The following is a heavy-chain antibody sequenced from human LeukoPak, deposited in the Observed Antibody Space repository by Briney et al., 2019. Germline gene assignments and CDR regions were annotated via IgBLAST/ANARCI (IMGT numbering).Heavy chain of an antibody. CDR3: ATAPGGYGSLYYYYYMDV. Sequence: SVKVSCKASGYTFTSYAISWVRQAPGQGLEWMGGIIPIFGTANYAQKFQGRVTITTDESTSTAYMELSSLRSEDTAVYYCATAPGGYGSLYYYYYMDVWGKGTTVTVSS. V-gene: IGHV1-69*05. CDR2: IIPIFGTA. CDR1: GYTFTSYA. J-gene: IGHJ6*03. D-gene: IGHD5-12*01.